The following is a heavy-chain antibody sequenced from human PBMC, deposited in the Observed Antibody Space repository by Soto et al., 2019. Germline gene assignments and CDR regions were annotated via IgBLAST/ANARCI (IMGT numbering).Heavy chain of an antibody. Sequence: GGSLRLSGAASGFTFSDHCMDWVRQAPGKGLEWVGRTRNKANSYTTEYAASVKGRFTISRDDSKNSLYLQMNSLKTEDTAVYYCASKSTDSSGLYFDYWGQGTLVTVSS. D-gene: IGHD3-22*01. CDR1: GFTFSDHC. J-gene: IGHJ4*02. V-gene: IGHV3-72*01. CDR3: ASKSTDSSGLYFDY. CDR2: TRNKANSYTT.